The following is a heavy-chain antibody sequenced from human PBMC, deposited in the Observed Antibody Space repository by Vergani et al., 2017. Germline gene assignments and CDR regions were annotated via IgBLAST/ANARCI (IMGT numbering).Heavy chain of an antibody. CDR1: GGSISSGDYY. J-gene: IGHJ6*02. Sequence: QVQLQESGPGLVKPSQTLSLTCTVSGGSISSGDYYWSWIRQPPGKGLEWIGYIYYSGSTYYNPPLKRRVTISVDTSKNQFSLKLSSVTAADTAVYYCASVRRDDSSGYYYYYGIDVWGQGTTVTVSS. CDR2: IYYSGST. D-gene: IGHD3-22*01. CDR3: ASVRRDDSSGYYYYYGIDV. V-gene: IGHV4-30-4*01.